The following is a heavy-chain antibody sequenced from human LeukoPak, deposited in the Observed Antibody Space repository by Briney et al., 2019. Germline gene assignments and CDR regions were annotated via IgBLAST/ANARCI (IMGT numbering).Heavy chain of an antibody. J-gene: IGHJ5*02. Sequence: SETLSLTCTVSGGSINSDDYYWGWIRQPPGKGLEWIGSIYYSGSTYYNPSLKIRVTMSVDTSNNLFSLMLNSVTAADTAVYYCAGHSYRNYLGWFDPWGQGTLVTVSS. CDR3: AGHSYRNYLGWFDP. CDR1: GGSINSDDYY. V-gene: IGHV4-39*01. D-gene: IGHD4-11*01. CDR2: IYYSGST.